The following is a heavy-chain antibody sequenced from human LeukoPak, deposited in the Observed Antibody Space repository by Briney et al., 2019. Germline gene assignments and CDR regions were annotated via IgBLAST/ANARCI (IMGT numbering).Heavy chain of an antibody. CDR2: TYYRSKWYN. CDR1: GDSVSSNSAA. CDR3: AREVESRKSYDSNGYYYNFFDYYGMDV. Sequence: SQTLSLTCAISGDSVSSNSAAWNWIRQSPSRGLEWLGRTYYRSKWYNDYAVSVKSRITINPDTSKNQFSLQLNSVTPEDTAVYYCAREVESRKSYDSNGYYYNFFDYYGMDVWGQGTTVTVSS. V-gene: IGHV6-1*01. D-gene: IGHD3-22*01. J-gene: IGHJ6*02.